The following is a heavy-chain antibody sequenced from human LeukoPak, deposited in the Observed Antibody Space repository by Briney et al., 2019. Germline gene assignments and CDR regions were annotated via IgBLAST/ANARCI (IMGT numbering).Heavy chain of an antibody. J-gene: IGHJ5*02. CDR2: INWNGGST. V-gene: IGHV3-20*04. Sequence: PGGSLRLSCAASGFTFDDYGMSWVRQAPGKGLEWVSGINWNGGSTGYADSVKGRFTISRDNAKNSLYLQMNSLRAEDTAVYYCARVATVVPGFPWFDPWGQGTLVTVSS. CDR1: GFTFDDYG. CDR3: ARVATVVPGFPWFDP. D-gene: IGHD4-23*01.